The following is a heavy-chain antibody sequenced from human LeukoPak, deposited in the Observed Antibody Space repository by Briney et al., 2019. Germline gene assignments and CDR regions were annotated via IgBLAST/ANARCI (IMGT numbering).Heavy chain of an antibody. CDR1: GGSISSYY. V-gene: IGHV4-4*07. CDR2: IYTSGST. D-gene: IGHD6-13*01. J-gene: IGHJ4*02. CDR3: ARDSGSSWSKTSLYYFDY. Sequence: SETLSLTCTVSGGSISSYYWSWIRQPAGKGLEWIGRIYTSGSTNYNPSLKSRVTMSVDTSKNQFSLKLSSVTAADTAVYYCARDSGSSWSKTSLYYFDYWGQGTLVTVSS.